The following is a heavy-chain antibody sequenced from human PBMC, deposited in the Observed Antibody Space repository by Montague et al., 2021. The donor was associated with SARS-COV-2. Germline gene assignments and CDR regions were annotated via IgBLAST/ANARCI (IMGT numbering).Heavy chain of an antibody. CDR2: IDWDDDK. CDR3: ATTIYDYVWGTRVEFDY. J-gene: IGHJ4*02. D-gene: IGHD3-16*01. Sequence: PALVTPTQTLTLTCTFSRFSLSTSGMCVSWIRQPPGKALEWLALIDWDDDKYYSTSLKTRLTISKDTSKNQVVLTMTNMDPVDTATYYCATTIYDYVWGTRVEFDYWGQGTLVTVSS. V-gene: IGHV2-70*01. CDR1: RFSLSTSGMC.